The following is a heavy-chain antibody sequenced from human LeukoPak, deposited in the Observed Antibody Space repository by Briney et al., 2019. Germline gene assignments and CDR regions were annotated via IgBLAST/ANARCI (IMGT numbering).Heavy chain of an antibody. CDR2: IRGKASGGTT. J-gene: IGHJ4*02. V-gene: IGHV3-49*03. D-gene: IGHD3-3*01. CDR3: TRWSGFNY. CDR1: GFTFADYA. Sequence: GGSPRLSCTASGFTFADYAMTWFRQAPGKGLECVGLIRGKASGGTTEYAASVKGRFTISRDDLKSIVYLQMNSLQTEDTAVYYCTRWSGFNYWGQGTLVTVSS.